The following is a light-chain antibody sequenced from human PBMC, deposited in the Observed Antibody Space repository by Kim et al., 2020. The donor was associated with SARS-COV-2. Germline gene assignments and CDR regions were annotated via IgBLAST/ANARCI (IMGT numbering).Light chain of an antibody. J-gene: IGLJ2*01. CDR2: GKN. Sequence: SELTQDPAVSVALGQTVRITCQGDNLRSYFASWYQQKPGQAPILVMFGKNNRPSGIPDRFSGSSSGNTASLTITGAQAEDEADYYCSSRDFGAYLVIFGGGTKVTVL. CDR1: NLRSYF. CDR3: SSRDFGAYLVI. V-gene: IGLV3-19*01.